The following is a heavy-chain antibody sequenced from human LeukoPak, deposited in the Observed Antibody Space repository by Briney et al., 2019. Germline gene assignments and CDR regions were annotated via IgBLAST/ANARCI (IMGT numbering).Heavy chain of an antibody. CDR1: GFTFSSYE. D-gene: IGHD3-9*01. CDR2: ISSSGSTI. V-gene: IGHV3-48*03. Sequence: GGSLRLSCAASGFTFSSYEMNWFRQAPGKGLEWVSYISSSGSTIHYADSVKGRFTISRDNAKNSLYLQMNSLRAEDTAVYYCARDDILTGYPTPFAYWGQGTLVTVSS. CDR3: ARDDILTGYPTPFAY. J-gene: IGHJ4*02.